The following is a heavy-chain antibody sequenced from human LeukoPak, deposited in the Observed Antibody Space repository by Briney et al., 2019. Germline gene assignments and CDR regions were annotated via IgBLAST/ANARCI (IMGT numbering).Heavy chain of an antibody. CDR3: AKKYSTGLDP. Sequence: GGSLILSCAASGFTFGSYAMSWVRQAPGKGLKRDSDINGSGCSTYYADSVKSRFTISRDNSKNTLYLKMNSLRAEDKAVYYCAKKYSTGLDPWGQGTLVTVSS. CDR2: INGSGCST. D-gene: IGHD1-26*01. J-gene: IGHJ5*02. V-gene: IGHV3-23*01. CDR1: GFTFGSYA.